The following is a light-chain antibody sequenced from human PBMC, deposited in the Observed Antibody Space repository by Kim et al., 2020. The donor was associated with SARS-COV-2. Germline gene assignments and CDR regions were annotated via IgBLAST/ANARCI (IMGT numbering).Light chain of an antibody. V-gene: IGKV1-5*03. J-gene: IGKJ1*01. CDR3: QQYNIYSPWT. CDR1: QNISTW. CDR2: KAS. Sequence: DIQMTQSPSTLSASVGDRLTITCRASQNISTWLAWCQQKPGKAPKLLIYKASTLESGVPSRFSGSGSGTEFTLTINSLQPDDFATYYCQQYNIYSPWTFGQGTKVDIK.